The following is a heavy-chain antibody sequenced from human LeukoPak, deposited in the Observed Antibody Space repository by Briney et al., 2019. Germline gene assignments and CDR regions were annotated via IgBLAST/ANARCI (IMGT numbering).Heavy chain of an antibody. Sequence: GGSLRLSCAASRFTFSDYYMSWIRQAPGKGLEWVSYISSSGSVIYYADSVKGRFTISRDNAKNSLYLQMNSLRAEDTAVYYCAIPYDSGGDYYGTDVWGQGTTVTVSS. CDR1: RFTFSDYY. CDR3: AIPYDSGGDYYGTDV. V-gene: IGHV3-11*01. D-gene: IGHD3-10*01. CDR2: ISSSGSVI. J-gene: IGHJ6*02.